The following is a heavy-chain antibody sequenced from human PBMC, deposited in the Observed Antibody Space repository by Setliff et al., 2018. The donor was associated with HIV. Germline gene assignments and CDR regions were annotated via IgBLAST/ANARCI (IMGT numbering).Heavy chain of an antibody. CDR3: TREVAY. J-gene: IGHJ4*02. D-gene: IGHD2-15*01. Sequence: SETLSLTCTVSGASISSYYWSWIRQPPGKGLEWIGYIYSSGTSYFNPSLKSRVTISVDTSKNQFSLTLISVTAADTAFYYCTREVAYLGQGRLVTVSS. V-gene: IGHV4-4*08. CDR1: GASISSYY. CDR2: IYSSGTS.